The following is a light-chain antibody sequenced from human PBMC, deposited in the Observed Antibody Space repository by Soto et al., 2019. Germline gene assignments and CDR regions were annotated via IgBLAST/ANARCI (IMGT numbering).Light chain of an antibody. CDR2: DAS. Sequence: EIVMTQSPVTLSLSPGDTATLSCRASHDVTRRLAWYQVKHGQAPRLLIYDASTRATGSPARFSGTGSGTEFTLTISSLQSEDFAVYYCQHYTNWPLTFGGGTKVEI. V-gene: IGKV3-15*01. CDR3: QHYTNWPLT. J-gene: IGKJ4*01. CDR1: HDVTRR.